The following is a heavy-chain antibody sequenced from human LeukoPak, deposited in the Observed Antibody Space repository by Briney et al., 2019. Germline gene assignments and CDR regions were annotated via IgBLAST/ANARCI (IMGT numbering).Heavy chain of an antibody. Sequence: SETLSLTCAVYGGSFSGYYWSWIRQPPGKGLEWIGEINHSGSTNYNPSLKSRVTMSVDTSKNQFSLKLSSVTAADTAVYYCARERELWFGELSYPYFYYGMDVWGQGTTVTVSS. J-gene: IGHJ6*02. V-gene: IGHV4-34*01. CDR2: INHSGST. CDR3: ARERELWFGELSYPYFYYGMDV. D-gene: IGHD3-10*01. CDR1: GGSFSGYY.